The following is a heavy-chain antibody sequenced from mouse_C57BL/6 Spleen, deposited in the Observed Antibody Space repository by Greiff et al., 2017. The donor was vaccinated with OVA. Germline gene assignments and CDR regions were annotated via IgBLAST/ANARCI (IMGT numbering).Heavy chain of an antibody. CDR3: VSLYDYDAYAMDY. CDR1: GFSFNTYA. Sequence: EVMLVESGGGLVQPKGSLKLSCAASGFSFNTYAMNWVRQAPGKGLEWVARIRSKSNNYATYYADSVKDRFTISRDDSESMLYLQMNNLKTEDTAMYYCVSLYDYDAYAMDYWGQGTSVTVSS. CDR2: IRSKSNNYAT. D-gene: IGHD2-4*01. J-gene: IGHJ4*01. V-gene: IGHV10-1*01.